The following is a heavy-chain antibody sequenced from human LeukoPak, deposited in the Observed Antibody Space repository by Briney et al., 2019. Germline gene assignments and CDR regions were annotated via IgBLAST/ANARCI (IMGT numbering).Heavy chain of an antibody. CDR2: ST. Sequence: STYYADSVKGRFTISRDNSKNTLYLQMSSLRAGDTAVYYCVKDGSGSYYTYYFDYWGQGTLVIVSS. D-gene: IGHD3-10*01. V-gene: IGHV3-64D*06. J-gene: IGHJ4*02. CDR3: VKDGSGSYYTYYFDY.